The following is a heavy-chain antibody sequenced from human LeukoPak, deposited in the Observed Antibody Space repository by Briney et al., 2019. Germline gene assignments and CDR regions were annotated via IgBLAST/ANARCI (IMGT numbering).Heavy chain of an antibody. CDR2: INPNSGGT. Sequence: ASVKVSCKASGYTFTGYYMHWVRQAPGQGLEWMGWINPNSGGTNYAQKFQGRVTMTRDTSISTAYMELNRLRSDDTAVYYCARERYCSGGSCYPSPTFDYWGQGTLVTVSS. CDR1: GYTFTGYY. D-gene: IGHD2-15*01. J-gene: IGHJ4*02. V-gene: IGHV1-2*02. CDR3: ARERYCSGGSCYPSPTFDY.